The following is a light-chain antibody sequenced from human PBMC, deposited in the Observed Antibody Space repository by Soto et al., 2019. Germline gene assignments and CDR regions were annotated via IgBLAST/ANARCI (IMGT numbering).Light chain of an antibody. CDR3: QQRKYWPPIT. CDR1: QSITKY. J-gene: IGKJ5*01. Sequence: EIVLTQSPATLSLSPGDGATLSCRASQSITKYLAWYQQKPGQSPRLLIYETSERASGVPARFSGSGSGTDFTLTISSLEPEDFAVYYCQQRKYWPPITFGQGTRLEIK. CDR2: ETS. V-gene: IGKV3-11*01.